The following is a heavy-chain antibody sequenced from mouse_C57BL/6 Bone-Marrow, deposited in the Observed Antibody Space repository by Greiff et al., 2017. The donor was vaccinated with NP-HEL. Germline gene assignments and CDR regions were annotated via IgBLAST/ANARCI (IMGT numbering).Heavy chain of an antibody. D-gene: IGHD2-3*01. V-gene: IGHV1-62-2*01. CDR3: ARHEERGIYDGYYNYAMDY. Sequence: QVQLQQSGAELVKPGASVKLSCKASGYTFTEYTIHWVKQRSGQGLEWIGWFYPGSGSIKYNEKFKDKATLTADKSSSTVYMELSRLTSEDSAVYFCARHEERGIYDGYYNYAMDYWGQGTSVTVSS. CDR1: GYTFTEYT. J-gene: IGHJ4*01. CDR2: FYPGSGSI.